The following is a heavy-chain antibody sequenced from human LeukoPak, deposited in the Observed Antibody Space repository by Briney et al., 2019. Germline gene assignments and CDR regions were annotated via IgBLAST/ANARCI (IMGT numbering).Heavy chain of an antibody. J-gene: IGHJ4*02. CDR1: GFTFSNYD. CDR3: ATSNSDY. CDR2: ISASAYTT. Sequence: RGSLRLSCAPSGFTFSNYDMTWVRQAPGKGLEWVSGISASAYTTYYADSVKGRFTISRDNSRHTLYLQMNSLRAEDTAVYYCATSNSDYWGQGTLVTVSS. V-gene: IGHV3-23*01.